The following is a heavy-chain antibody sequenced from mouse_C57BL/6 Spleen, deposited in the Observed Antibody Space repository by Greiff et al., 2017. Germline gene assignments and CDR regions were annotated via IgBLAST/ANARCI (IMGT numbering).Heavy chain of an antibody. V-gene: IGHV1-64*01. J-gene: IGHJ1*03. Sequence: VQLQQPGAELVKPGASVKLSCTASGYTFTSYWMHWVKQRPGQGLEWIGMIHPNSGSTNYNEKFKSKATLTVDKSSSTAYMQLSSLTSEDSAVYYCARSGVYYGNHYWYFDVWGTGTTVTVSS. CDR3: ARSGVYYGNHYWYFDV. CDR2: IHPNSGST. CDR1: GYTFTSYW. D-gene: IGHD2-1*01.